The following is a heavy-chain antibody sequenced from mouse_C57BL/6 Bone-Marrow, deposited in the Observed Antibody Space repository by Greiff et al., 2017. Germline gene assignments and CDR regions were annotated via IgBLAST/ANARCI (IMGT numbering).Heavy chain of an antibody. CDR1: GFTFSSYA. V-gene: IGHV5-4*01. CDR3: AREGNAMDY. J-gene: IGHJ4*01. CDR2: ISDGGSYT. Sequence: EVMLVESGGGLVKPGGSLKLSCAASGFTFSSYAMSWVHQTPEKRLEWVATISDGGSYTYYPDNVKGRFTISRDNAKNNLYLQMSHLKSEDTAMYYCAREGNAMDYWGQGTSVTVSS.